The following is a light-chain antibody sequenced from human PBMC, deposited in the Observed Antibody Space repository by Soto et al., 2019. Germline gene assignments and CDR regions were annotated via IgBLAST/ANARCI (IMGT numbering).Light chain of an antibody. CDR2: RNN. Sequence: QTVVTQPPSASGTPGQRVTISCSGSSSNIGSNYVYWYQQLPGTAPKLLFYRNNQRPSGVPDRFSGSKSGTSASLAISGLRSEDEAYYYCAAWDDSLRGGVFGGGTKVTVL. V-gene: IGLV1-47*01. CDR3: AAWDDSLRGGV. CDR1: SSNIGSNY. J-gene: IGLJ2*01.